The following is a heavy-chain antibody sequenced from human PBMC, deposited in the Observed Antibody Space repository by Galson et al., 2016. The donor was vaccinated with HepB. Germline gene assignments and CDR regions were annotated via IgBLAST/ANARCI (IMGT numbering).Heavy chain of an antibody. CDR2: INIAGDT. CDR3: VRNYGSGSHLFYGIDV. D-gene: IGHD3-10*01. Sequence: SLRLSCAASGFIFSTYDMHWVRQPTGTGLEWVSGINIAGDTYYSGSVKGRFSISRENGKNSFYLQMNSLTTGDTGVYYCVRNYGSGSHLFYGIDVWGQGTTVTVSS. J-gene: IGHJ6*02. CDR1: GFIFSTYD. V-gene: IGHV3-13*01.